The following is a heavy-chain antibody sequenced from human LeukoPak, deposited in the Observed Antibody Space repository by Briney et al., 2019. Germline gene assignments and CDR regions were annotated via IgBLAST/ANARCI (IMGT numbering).Heavy chain of an antibody. CDR1: GFTFSSYA. CDR2: ISYDGSNK. V-gene: IGHV3-30-3*01. J-gene: IGHJ6*02. D-gene: IGHD5-24*01. Sequence: GGSLRLSCAASGFTFSSYAMHWVRQAPGKGLEWVAVISYDGSNKYYADSVKGRFTISRDNSKNTLHLQMNSLRAEDTAVYYCARDPEEMALRDYYYGMDVWGQGTTVTVSS. CDR3: ARDPEEMALRDYYYGMDV.